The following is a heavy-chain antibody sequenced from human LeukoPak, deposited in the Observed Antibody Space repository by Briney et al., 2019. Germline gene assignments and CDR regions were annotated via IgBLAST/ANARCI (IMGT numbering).Heavy chain of an antibody. J-gene: IGHJ4*02. CDR1: GFTFDDYA. CDR3: VSDCSSTSCYTGTGGY. CDR2: ISWNSGSI. Sequence: GGSLRLSCAASGFTFDDYAMHWVRQAPGKGLEWVSGISWNSGSIGYADSVKGRFTISRGDAKNSLYLQMNSLRAEDTALYYCVSDCSSTSCYTGTGGYWGQGTLVTVSS. V-gene: IGHV3-9*01. D-gene: IGHD2-2*02.